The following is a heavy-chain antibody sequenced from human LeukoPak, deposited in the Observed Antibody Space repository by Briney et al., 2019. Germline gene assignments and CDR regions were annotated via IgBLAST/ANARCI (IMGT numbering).Heavy chain of an antibody. CDR2: IYNSGSI. V-gene: IGHV4-31*03. Sequence: PSQTLSLACTVSGGSISSGGYYWSWIRQHPGKGLEWIGYIYNSGSIYYNPSLKSRVTISVDTSKSLFSLKLSSVTAADTAVYYCARVYGPRYCRSMSCYADYWGQGTLVTVSS. D-gene: IGHD2-2*01. CDR3: ARVYGPRYCRSMSCYADY. CDR1: GGSISSGGYY. J-gene: IGHJ4*02.